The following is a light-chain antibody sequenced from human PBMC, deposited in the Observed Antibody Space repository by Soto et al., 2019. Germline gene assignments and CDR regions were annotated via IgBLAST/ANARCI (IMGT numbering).Light chain of an antibody. Sequence: IVMPLSALSLSVTPGQRASFSCRSIHSLLYSNAYNYLDWYLQKPGQSPQLLIYLGSHRASGVPDRFSGSGSGTNFTLKISRVEAEDVGVYYCMQGLENLTFGQGTRLEIK. V-gene: IGKV2-28*01. J-gene: IGKJ5*01. CDR1: HSLLYSNAYNY. CDR3: MQGLENLT. CDR2: LGS.